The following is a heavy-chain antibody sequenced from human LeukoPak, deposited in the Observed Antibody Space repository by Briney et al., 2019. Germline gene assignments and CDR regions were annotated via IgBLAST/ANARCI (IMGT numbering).Heavy chain of an antibody. D-gene: IGHD5-18*01. CDR1: DYSISSGYY. CDR3: ARVRTGGYSYGYHPNWFDP. CDR2: INHSGST. Sequence: SETLSLTCAVSDYSISSGYYWGWIRQPPGKGLEWIGEINHSGSTNYNPSLKSRVTISVDTSKNQFSLKLSSVTAADTAVYYCARVRTGGYSYGYHPNWFDPWGQGTLVTVSS. V-gene: IGHV4-38-2*01. J-gene: IGHJ5*02.